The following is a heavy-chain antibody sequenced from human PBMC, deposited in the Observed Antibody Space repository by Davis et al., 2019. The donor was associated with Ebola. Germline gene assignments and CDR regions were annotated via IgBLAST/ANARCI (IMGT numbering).Heavy chain of an antibody. V-gene: IGHV3-30*03. J-gene: IGHJ4*02. CDR1: GFTFSSYS. Sequence: GESLKISCAASGFTFSSYSMNWVRQAPGKGLEWVAVISYDGSNKYYADSVKGRFTISRDNSKNTLYLQMNSLRAEDTAVYYCARGFPYYDILSLDYWGQGTLVTVSS. CDR3: ARGFPYYDILSLDY. CDR2: ISYDGSNK. D-gene: IGHD3-9*01.